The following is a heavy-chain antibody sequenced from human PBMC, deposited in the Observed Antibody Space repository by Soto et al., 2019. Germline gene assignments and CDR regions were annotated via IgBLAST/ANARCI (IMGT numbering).Heavy chain of an antibody. Sequence: EVQLLESGGGLVQPGGSLRLSCAASGFSFSTYTMSWVRRAPGKGLEWVSAISGSGGSPSYADSVQGRFTISRANPKKTLYLQMNSLRAEYTAVYYCAKARCTTSNCYVPDYWGQGTLVTVSS. CDR1: GFSFSTYT. J-gene: IGHJ4*02. CDR3: AKARCTTSNCYVPDY. V-gene: IGHV3-23*01. D-gene: IGHD2-8*01. CDR2: ISGSGGSP.